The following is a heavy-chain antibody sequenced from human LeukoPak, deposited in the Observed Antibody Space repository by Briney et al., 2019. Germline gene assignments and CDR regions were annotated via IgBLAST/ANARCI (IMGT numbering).Heavy chain of an antibody. J-gene: IGHJ4*02. CDR1: GFTFSGSA. D-gene: IGHD3-10*01. CDR3: TGNYYGSGSYADFDY. Sequence: QSGGSLRLSCAASGFTFSGSALHWVRQASGNGLEWVGRIRSTANGYATAYAASVKGRFTISRDDSKNTAYLQMDSLKTEDTAVYYCTGNYYGSGSYADFDYWGQGTLVTVSS. CDR2: IRSTANGYAT. V-gene: IGHV3-73*01.